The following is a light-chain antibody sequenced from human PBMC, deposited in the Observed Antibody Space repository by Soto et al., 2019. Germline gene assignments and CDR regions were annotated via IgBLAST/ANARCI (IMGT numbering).Light chain of an antibody. CDR2: RAS. V-gene: IGKV3-20*01. Sequence: EIVLTQSPGTLSLSPGERATLSCRASQSVSSDYLAWYQQKPGQAPRLLISRASRRATGIPDRFSGSGSGTDFTLTISRLEPEDFAVYYCQQYGSSPRAFGQGTKVEIK. CDR1: QSVSSDY. J-gene: IGKJ1*01. CDR3: QQYGSSPRA.